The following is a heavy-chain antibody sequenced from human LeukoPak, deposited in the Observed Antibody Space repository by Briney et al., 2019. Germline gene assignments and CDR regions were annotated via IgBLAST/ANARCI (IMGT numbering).Heavy chain of an antibody. CDR1: GGSISSVSYY. CDR3: ARDIASSSSFDY. D-gene: IGHD6-6*01. V-gene: IGHV4-61*02. Sequence: SQTLSLTCTVSGGSISSVSYYWSWIRQPAGKGLEWIGRIYTSGSTNYNPSLKSRVTISVDTSKNQFSLKLSSVTAADTAVYYCARDIASSSSFDYWGQGTLVTVSS. J-gene: IGHJ4*02. CDR2: IYTSGST.